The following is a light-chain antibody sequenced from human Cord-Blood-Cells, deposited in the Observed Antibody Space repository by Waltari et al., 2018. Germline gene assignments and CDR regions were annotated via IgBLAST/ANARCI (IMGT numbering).Light chain of an antibody. CDR3: QQYGSSPPYS. V-gene: IGKV3-20*01. J-gene: IGKJ2*03. CDR2: GAS. CDR1: QSVSSSD. Sequence: EIVLTQSPGTLSLSPGERATLSCRASQSVSSSDLAGYKQKPGQAPRLLIYGASSRGTGIPDRFSGSGSGTDFTLTISRLEPDDFAVYYCQQYGSSPPYSFGQGTKLEIK.